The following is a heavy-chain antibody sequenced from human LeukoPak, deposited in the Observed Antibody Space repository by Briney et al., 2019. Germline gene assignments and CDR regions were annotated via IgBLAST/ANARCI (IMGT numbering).Heavy chain of an antibody. D-gene: IGHD3-3*01. CDR3: ARGNYDFWSGYGPNYYMDV. CDR2: IIPIFGTA. J-gene: IGHJ6*03. CDR1: GGTFSSYA. V-gene: IGHV1-69*06. Sequence: ASVKVYCKASGGTFSSYAISWVRQAGGLGLLWMDRIIPIFGTANYAQKFQGRVTITADKSTSTAYMELSSLRSEDTAVYYCARGNYDFWSGYGPNYYMDVWGKGTTVTVSS.